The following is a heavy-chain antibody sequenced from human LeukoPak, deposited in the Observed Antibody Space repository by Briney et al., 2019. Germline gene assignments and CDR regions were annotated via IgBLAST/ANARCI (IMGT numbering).Heavy chain of an antibody. J-gene: IGHJ6*02. CDR3: ARGVQLERQLPYYGMDV. D-gene: IGHD1-1*01. CDR2: IIPILGIA. Sequence: SVKVSYKASGGTFSSYAISWVRQAPGHRLGGLGRIIPILGIANYAQKFQGRVTITADKSTSTAYMELSSLRSEDTAVYYCARGVQLERQLPYYGMDVWGQGTTVAVSS. V-gene: IGHV1-69*04. CDR1: GGTFSSYA.